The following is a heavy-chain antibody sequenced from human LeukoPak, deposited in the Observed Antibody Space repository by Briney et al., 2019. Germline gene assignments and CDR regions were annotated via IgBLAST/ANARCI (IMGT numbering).Heavy chain of an antibody. V-gene: IGHV3-48*01. Sequence: GGSLRLSCAASGFTFSSYSMNWVRQAPGKGLEWVSYISSSSSTIYYADSVKGRLTISRDNSKNTVYLQMNSLRPEDTAVYFCARGTGRGGYNFENWGQGTLVTVSS. D-gene: IGHD3-16*01. J-gene: IGHJ4*02. CDR1: GFTFSSYS. CDR3: ARGTGRGGYNFEN. CDR2: ISSSSSTI.